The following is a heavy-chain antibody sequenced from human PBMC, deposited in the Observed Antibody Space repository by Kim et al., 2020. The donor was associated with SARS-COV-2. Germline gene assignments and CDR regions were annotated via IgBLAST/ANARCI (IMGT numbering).Heavy chain of an antibody. Sequence: GGSLRLSCAASGFTFSSYEMNWVRQAPGKGLEWVSYISSSGSTIYYADSVKGRFTISRDNAKNSLYLQMNSLRAEDTAVYYCARVKGLGCTNGVCYSPYSSGWYFDYWGQGTLVTVSS. J-gene: IGHJ4*02. D-gene: IGHD2-8*01. CDR3: ARVKGLGCTNGVCYSPYSSGWYFDY. CDR1: GFTFSSYE. CDR2: ISSSGSTI. V-gene: IGHV3-48*03.